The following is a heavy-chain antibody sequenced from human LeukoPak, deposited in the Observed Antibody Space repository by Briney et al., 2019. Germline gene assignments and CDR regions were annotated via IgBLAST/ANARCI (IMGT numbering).Heavy chain of an antibody. CDR2: IYHSGST. Sequence: PSETLSLTCTVSGYSISSGYYWGWIRQPPGKGLEWIGSIYHSGSTYYNPSLKSRVTISVDTSKNQFSLKLSSVTAADTAVYYCASANPYCSGGSCYRPYYYYYYYMDVWGEGTTVTVS. J-gene: IGHJ6*03. CDR3: ASANPYCSGGSCYRPYYYYYYYMDV. D-gene: IGHD2-15*01. CDR1: GYSISSGYY. V-gene: IGHV4-38-2*02.